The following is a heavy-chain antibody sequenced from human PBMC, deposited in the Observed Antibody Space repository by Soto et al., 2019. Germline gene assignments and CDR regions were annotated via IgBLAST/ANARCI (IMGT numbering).Heavy chain of an antibody. Sequence: PSETLSLTCTVSGDPFISYYWTWIRQPPGKRLEWVAYIFHTGNTNYNPSLKSRVTISVDTSKNQFSLKLRSVTPADTAVYYCAALDGALDYWGPGTLVTVSS. CDR3: AALDGALDY. D-gene: IGHD3-10*01. CDR1: GDPFISYY. CDR2: IFHTGNT. V-gene: IGHV4-59*01. J-gene: IGHJ4*02.